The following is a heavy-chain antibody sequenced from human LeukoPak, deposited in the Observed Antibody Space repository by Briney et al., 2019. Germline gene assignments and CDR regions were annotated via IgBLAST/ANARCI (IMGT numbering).Heavy chain of an antibody. CDR3: AKDGGGTIFGMVIILHYMDV. J-gene: IGHJ6*03. V-gene: IGHV3-43*01. Sequence: GGSLRLSCAASGFTFDDYTIHWVRHVPGKGLEWVSLISGDGGTTYYADSVKGRFTISRDDAKNLLYLDMNSLRAEDTAVYYCAKDGGGTIFGMVIILHYMDVWGKGTTVTVSS. D-gene: IGHD3-3*01. CDR1: GFTFDDYT. CDR2: ISGDGGTT.